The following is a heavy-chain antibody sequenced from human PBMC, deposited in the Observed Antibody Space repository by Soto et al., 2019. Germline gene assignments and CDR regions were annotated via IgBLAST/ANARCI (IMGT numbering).Heavy chain of an antibody. CDR3: AREQYQLLSLYFDY. J-gene: IGHJ4*02. CDR2: INAGNGNT. D-gene: IGHD2-2*01. CDR1: GYTFTSYA. V-gene: IGHV1-3*01. Sequence: ASVKVSCKASGYTFTSYAMHWVRQAPGQRLEWMGWINAGNGNTKYSQKFQGRVTITRDTSASTAYMELSSLRSEDTAVYYCAREQYQLLSLYFDYWGQGTLVTVPQ.